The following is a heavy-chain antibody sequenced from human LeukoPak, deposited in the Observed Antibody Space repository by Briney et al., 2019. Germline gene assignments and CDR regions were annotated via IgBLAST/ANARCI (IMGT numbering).Heavy chain of an antibody. Sequence: PGGSLRLSCAASGFTFDDYGMSWVRQAPGKGLEWVSAISGSGDSTYYADSVKGRFTISRDNSKNTLYLQMNSLRAEDTAVYYCAKGHYASGSYADYWGQGTLVTVSS. D-gene: IGHD3-10*01. CDR3: AKGHYASGSYADY. V-gene: IGHV3-23*01. J-gene: IGHJ4*02. CDR1: GFTFDDYG. CDR2: ISGSGDST.